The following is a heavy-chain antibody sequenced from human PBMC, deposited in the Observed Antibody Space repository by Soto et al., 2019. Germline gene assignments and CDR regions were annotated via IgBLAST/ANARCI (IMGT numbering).Heavy chain of an antibody. CDR2: ISGSGGST. J-gene: IGHJ3*02. Sequence: GGSLRLSCAASGFTFSSYAMSWVRQAPGKGLEWVSAISGSGGSTYYADSVKGRFTISRDNSKNTLYLQMNSLRAEDTAVYYCAKGTYYDILTGYYISDAFDIWGQGTMVTVSS. CDR3: AKGTYYDILTGYYISDAFDI. CDR1: GFTFSSYA. D-gene: IGHD3-9*01. V-gene: IGHV3-23*01.